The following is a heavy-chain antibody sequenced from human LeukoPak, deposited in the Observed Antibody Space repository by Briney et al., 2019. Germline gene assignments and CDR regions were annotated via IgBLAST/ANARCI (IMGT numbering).Heavy chain of an antibody. D-gene: IGHD3-10*01. V-gene: IGHV3-74*01. J-gene: IGHJ6*02. CDR2: ISGDGSIT. CDR3: ASLLSPYHGAGGGGMDV. Sequence: GGSLRLSCAASGFTFSTHWMYWVRQAPGKELVWVSRISGDGSITNYADSVKGRFTISRDNAKDTLYLQMNSLRVEDTAVYSCASLLSPYHGAGGGGMDVWGQGTMVTVSS. CDR1: GFTFSTHW.